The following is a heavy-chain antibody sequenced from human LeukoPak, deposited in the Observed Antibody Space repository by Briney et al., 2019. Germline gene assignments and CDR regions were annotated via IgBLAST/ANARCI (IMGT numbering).Heavy chain of an antibody. D-gene: IGHD2-15*01. CDR2: ISISSNYI. J-gene: IGHJ4*02. Sequence: PGGSLRLSGAASGLTFSNYNMNWVRQAPGKGLEWVSCISISSNYIYHPDSVKGRFTISRDNAKNSLYLQMNSLRAEDTAVYYCARDGGGGLDYWGQGTLVTVSS. CDR1: GLTFSNYN. CDR3: ARDGGGGLDY. V-gene: IGHV3-21*01.